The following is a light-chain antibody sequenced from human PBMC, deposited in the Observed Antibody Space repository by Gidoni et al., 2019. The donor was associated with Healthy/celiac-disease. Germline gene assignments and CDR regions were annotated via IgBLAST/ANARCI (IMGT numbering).Light chain of an antibody. CDR3: QQSYSTPFT. V-gene: IGKV1-39*01. CDR2: AAS. J-gene: IGKJ3*01. Sequence: DIQMTQSPSSLSASVGDRVTITCRASQSISSYLNWYQQKPGKAPKLLIYAASSLQSGVPSRFSGSGSGTDFTLTISSLQPEDFATYYCQQSYSTPFTVXPXTKVDI. CDR1: QSISSY.